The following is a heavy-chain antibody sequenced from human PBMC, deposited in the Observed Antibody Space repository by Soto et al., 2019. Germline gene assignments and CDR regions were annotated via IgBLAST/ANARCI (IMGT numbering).Heavy chain of an antibody. CDR3: ARGLGDSSGYYDFDY. CDR2: IYYSGST. D-gene: IGHD3-22*01. Sequence: QVQLQESGPGLVKPSQTLSLTCTVSGGSISSGGYYWSWIRPHPGKGLEWVGYIYYSGSTYYNPSLKTRVTMSVDTSMNQFSLKLCAVTAADTAVYYGARGLGDSSGYYDFDYWVQGTMVAVSS. J-gene: IGHJ4*02. CDR1: GGSISSGGYY. V-gene: IGHV4-31*03.